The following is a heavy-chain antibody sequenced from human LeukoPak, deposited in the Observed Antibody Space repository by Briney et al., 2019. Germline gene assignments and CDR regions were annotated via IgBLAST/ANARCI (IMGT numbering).Heavy chain of an antibody. Sequence: GASVTVSCKASGYTFTSYGISWVRQAPGQGLEWMGWISAYNGNTNYAQKLQGRVTMTTDTSTSTAYMELRSLRSDDTAVYYCGRGARGYYYILDGYYFGFDIWGQGTMVTVSS. D-gene: IGHD3-9*01. V-gene: IGHV1-18*01. CDR1: GYTFTSYG. J-gene: IGHJ3*02. CDR3: GRGARGYYYILDGYYFGFDI. CDR2: ISAYNGNT.